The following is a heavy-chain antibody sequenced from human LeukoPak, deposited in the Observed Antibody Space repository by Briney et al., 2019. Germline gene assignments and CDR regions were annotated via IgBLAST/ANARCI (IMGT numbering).Heavy chain of an antibody. J-gene: IGHJ4*02. CDR2: IFSGGGT. D-gene: IGHD5-18*01. Sequence: PGGSLRLSCAVSGVTVSSTDMSWVRQAPGKGLEWVSVIFSGGGTYYTGSVKGRFTISRDNSKNTLYLQMNSLRAEDTAIYYCAKDTGYNYGYDYWGQGTLATVSS. V-gene: IGHV3-53*01. CDR1: GVTVSSTD. CDR3: AKDTGYNYGYDY.